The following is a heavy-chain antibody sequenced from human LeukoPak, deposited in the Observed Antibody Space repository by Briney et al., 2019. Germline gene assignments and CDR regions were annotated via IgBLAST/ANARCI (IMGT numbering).Heavy chain of an antibody. J-gene: IGHJ2*01. D-gene: IGHD2-15*01. CDR1: GYTFNNYW. V-gene: IGHV5-51*01. CDR3: ARQESGGTVDL. CDR2: LYPDGSAT. Sequence: GESLKISCKASGYTFNNYWIGWVRQMPGRGLEWMGMLYPDGSATTYHPSFEGRVTISADKSVTTAYLEWNSLKASDTAMYYCARQESGGTVDLWGRGTLVTVSS.